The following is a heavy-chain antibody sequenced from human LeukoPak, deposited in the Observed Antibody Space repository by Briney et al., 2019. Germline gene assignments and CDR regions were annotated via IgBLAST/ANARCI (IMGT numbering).Heavy chain of an antibody. V-gene: IGHV4-39*07. CDR3: TRGGLTFGGN. J-gene: IGHJ4*02. CDR2: ISHSGNT. D-gene: IGHD1-14*01. Sequence: SETLSLTCTVSGGSISSSSYYWGWIRQPPGKGLEWIGEISHSGNTNYNPSLKSRVTISIDKSKNQFSLRLSSVTAADTAVYYCTRGGLTFGGNWGQGTLVTVSS. CDR1: GGSISSSSYY.